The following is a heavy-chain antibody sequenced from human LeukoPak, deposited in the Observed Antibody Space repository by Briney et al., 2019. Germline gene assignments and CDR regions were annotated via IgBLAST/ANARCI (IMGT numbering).Heavy chain of an antibody. CDR1: GFTFSSSG. CDR3: AKLYWGDGYNFGDF. V-gene: IGHV3-30*02. D-gene: IGHD5-24*01. J-gene: IGHJ4*02. CDR2: IRSDGTTK. Sequence: GGSLRLSCEASGFTFSSSGIHWVRQAPGKGLEWVAFIRSDGTTKYYADSVKGRFTISRDNSKNTLYLQMNSLRAEDTAVYYCAKLYWGDGYNFGDFWGQGTLVTVSS.